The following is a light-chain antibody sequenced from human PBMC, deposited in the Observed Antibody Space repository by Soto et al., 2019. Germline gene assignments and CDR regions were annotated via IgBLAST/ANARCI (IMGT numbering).Light chain of an antibody. Sequence: DIQMTQSPSTLSASIGDRVTIICRASQSISSWLAWYQQKPGKAPKLLIYDASSLESGVPSRFSGSGSGTEFTLTISSLQPDDVATYYCQQYNSYSQITFGQGTRLENK. CDR2: DAS. CDR1: QSISSW. V-gene: IGKV1-5*02. CDR3: QQYNSYSQIT. J-gene: IGKJ5*01.